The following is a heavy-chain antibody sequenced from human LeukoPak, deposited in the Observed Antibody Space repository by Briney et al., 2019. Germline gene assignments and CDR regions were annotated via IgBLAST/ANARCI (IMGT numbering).Heavy chain of an antibody. CDR3: ARGVMCSSTSCYGYWFDP. D-gene: IGHD2-2*01. Sequence: SVKVSCKASGGTFSSYAISWVRQAPGQGLEWMGGIIPIFGTANYAQKFQGRVTITADESTSTAYMELSSLRSEDTAVYYCARGVMCSSTSCYGYWFDPWGQGTLATVSS. V-gene: IGHV1-69*01. J-gene: IGHJ5*02. CDR2: IIPIFGTA. CDR1: GGTFSSYA.